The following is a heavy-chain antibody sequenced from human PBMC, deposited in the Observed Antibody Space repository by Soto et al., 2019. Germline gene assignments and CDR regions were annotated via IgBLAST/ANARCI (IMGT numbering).Heavy chain of an antibody. CDR2: IHDSGNT. Sequence: SETLSLTCAVYGGSFSGYYWSWIRQPPGEGLKWIGEIHDSGNTNYNPSLKSRGTISVDTSKKQFSLQLSSVTAADTAVYYYAGVSGTDDILTGDNGFDYWGQGTLVTVSS. D-gene: IGHD3-9*01. V-gene: IGHV4-34*01. CDR1: GGSFSGYY. J-gene: IGHJ4*02. CDR3: AGVSGTDDILTGDNGFDY.